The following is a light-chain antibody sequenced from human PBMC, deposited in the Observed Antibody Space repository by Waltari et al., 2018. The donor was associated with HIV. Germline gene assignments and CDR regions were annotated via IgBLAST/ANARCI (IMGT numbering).Light chain of an antibody. J-gene: IGKJ4*01. CDR1: QGISTY. Sequence: DIQMTQSPSFLSASVGDRVTITCRAGQGISTYLNWFQQKPGKAPNLLISAASGLQSGVPQSFTGSESGTDSTPTISGLKPKDLQPYSCKHINRARSPFAGGTRVE. CDR2: AAS. V-gene: IGKV1-39*01. CDR3: KHINRARSP.